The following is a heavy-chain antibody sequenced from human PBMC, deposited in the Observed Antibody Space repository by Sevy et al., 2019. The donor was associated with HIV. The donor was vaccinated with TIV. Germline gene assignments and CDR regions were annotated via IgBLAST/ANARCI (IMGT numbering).Heavy chain of an antibody. Sequence: GGSLRLSCAASGFTFSSYGMHWVRQAPGKGLEWVAVIWYDGSNKYYADSVKGRFTISRDNSKNTLYLQMNSPRAEDTAVYYCARDLTPWFGELLNYYYYMDVWGKGTTVTVSS. CDR1: GFTFSSYG. V-gene: IGHV3-33*01. J-gene: IGHJ6*03. D-gene: IGHD3-10*01. CDR3: ARDLTPWFGELLNYYYYMDV. CDR2: IWYDGSNK.